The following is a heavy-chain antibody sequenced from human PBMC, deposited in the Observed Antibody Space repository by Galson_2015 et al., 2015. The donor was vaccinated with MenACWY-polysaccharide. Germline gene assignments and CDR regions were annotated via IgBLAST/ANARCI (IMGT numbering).Heavy chain of an antibody. Sequence: SVKVSCKASGYTFTTYGISWVRQAPGQGLEWMGWISVYNGNTKYAQKFQGRVTMTTDTSTSTAYMELRSLRSDDSAVYFCARDWDGYCSGGSCYAKEYFHHWGQGTLVTVSS. V-gene: IGHV1-18*01. CDR2: ISVYNGNT. CDR3: ARDWDGYCSGGSCYAKEYFHH. CDR1: GYTFTTYG. J-gene: IGHJ1*01. D-gene: IGHD2-15*01.